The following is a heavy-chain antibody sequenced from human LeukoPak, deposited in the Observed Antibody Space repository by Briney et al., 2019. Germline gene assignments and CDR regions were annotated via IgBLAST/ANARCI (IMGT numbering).Heavy chain of an antibody. CDR3: ARDRVTMVRGVIEAYMDV. V-gene: IGHV3-23*01. CDR1: GSTLSSYG. CDR2: ISRGGGNT. J-gene: IGHJ6*03. D-gene: IGHD3-10*01. Sequence: GRSLKISCEPSGSTLSSYGTSCIRHAPGKGREWVSAISRGGGNTDYADSVKGRFTISRDNTKNTVFLQMNSLRAEDTAVYYCARDRVTMVRGVIEAYMDVWGKGTTVTVSS.